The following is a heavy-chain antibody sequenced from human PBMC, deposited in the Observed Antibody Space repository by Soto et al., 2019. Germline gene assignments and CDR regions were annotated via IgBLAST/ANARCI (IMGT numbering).Heavy chain of an antibody. Sequence: SVKVSCKASGGTFSSYAISWVRQAPGQGLEWMGGIIPIFGTANYAQKFQGRVTITADESTSTAYMELSSLRSEDTAVYYCARDQAIVVVPAAIPRSYYYGMDVWGQGTTVTVSS. V-gene: IGHV1-69*13. CDR3: ARDQAIVVVPAAIPRSYYYGMDV. CDR2: IIPIFGTA. CDR1: GGTFSSYA. D-gene: IGHD2-2*02. J-gene: IGHJ6*02.